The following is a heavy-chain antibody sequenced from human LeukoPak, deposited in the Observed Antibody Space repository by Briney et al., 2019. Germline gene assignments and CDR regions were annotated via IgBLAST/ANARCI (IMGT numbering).Heavy chain of an antibody. CDR2: IYSADST. J-gene: IGHJ4*02. CDR3: ATAVAGPPFDY. D-gene: IGHD6-19*01. CDR1: GFTISTNY. Sequence: GGSLRLSCAASGFTISTNYMSWVRQAPGKGLEWVSVIYSADSTYYADSVKGRFTISRDNYKNTLYLQMNSLRAEDTAVYYCATAVAGPPFDYWGQRTLVTVSS. V-gene: IGHV3-53*01.